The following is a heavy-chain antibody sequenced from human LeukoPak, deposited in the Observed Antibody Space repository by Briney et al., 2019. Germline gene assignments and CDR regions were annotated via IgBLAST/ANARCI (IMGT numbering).Heavy chain of an antibody. J-gene: IGHJ4*02. D-gene: IGHD3-22*01. CDR1: GFTFSSYW. CDR3: AREGDVGYYDSSGYYLD. V-gene: IGHV3-7*01. CDR2: IKQDGSEK. Sequence: GGSLRLSCAASGFTFSSYWMSWVHQAPGKGPEWVANIKQDGSEKYYVDSVKGRFTISRDNAKNSLYLQMNSLRAEDTAVYYCAREGDVGYYDSSGYYLDWGQGTLVTVSS.